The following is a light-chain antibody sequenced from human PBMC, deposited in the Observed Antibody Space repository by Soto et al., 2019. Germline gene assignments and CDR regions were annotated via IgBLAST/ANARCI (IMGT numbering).Light chain of an antibody. CDR1: QRINTSY. Sequence: EVVLTQSPGTLSLSPGGRATLSCRASQRINTSYLAWYQQKPGQAPRLIVSGASIRATGIPDRFSGSGSGTDFTLTISRLEPEDFAVYYCQQYGPSRTFGQGTKVEIK. J-gene: IGKJ1*01. CDR2: GAS. V-gene: IGKV3-20*01. CDR3: QQYGPSRT.